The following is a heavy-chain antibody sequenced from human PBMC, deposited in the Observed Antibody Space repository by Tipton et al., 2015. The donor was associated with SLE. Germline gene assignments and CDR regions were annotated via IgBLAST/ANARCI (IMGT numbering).Heavy chain of an antibody. Sequence: SLRLSCAASGFTFSSYSMNWVRQAPGKGLEWVSSISSSSSYIYYADSVKGRFTISRDNSKNTLYLQMNSLRAEDTAVYYCARDQEQQLGTSLDYWGQGTLVTVSS. V-gene: IGHV3-21*01. CDR1: GFTFSSYS. CDR2: ISSSSSYI. CDR3: ARDQEQQLGTSLDY. D-gene: IGHD6-13*01. J-gene: IGHJ4*02.